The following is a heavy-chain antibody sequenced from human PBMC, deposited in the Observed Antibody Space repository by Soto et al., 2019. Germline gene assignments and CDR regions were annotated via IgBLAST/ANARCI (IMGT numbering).Heavy chain of an antibody. CDR1: GGSFSGYY. V-gene: IGHV4-34*01. D-gene: IGHD1-26*01. Sequence: SETLSLTCAVYGGSFSGYYWSWIRQPPGKGLEWIGEINHSGSTNYNPSLKSRVTISVDTSKNQFSLKLSSVTAADTAVYYCARVTVGATTGADYWGQGTLVTVSS. CDR3: ARVTVGATTGADY. CDR2: INHSGST. J-gene: IGHJ4*02.